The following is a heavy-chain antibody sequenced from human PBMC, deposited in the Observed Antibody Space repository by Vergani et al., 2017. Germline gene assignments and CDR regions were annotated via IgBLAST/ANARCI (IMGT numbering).Heavy chain of an antibody. V-gene: IGHV4-61*02. CDR3: ARHLAYCGGDCYPYYYGMDV. D-gene: IGHD2-21*02. CDR2: VYTSGMT. Sequence: QVQLQESGPRLVRPSQTLSLTCTVSGGSINTGAYYWSWIRQPAGKGLEWIGRVYTSGMTNYNPSLKSRVTISVDTSKNQFSLKLSSVTAADTAVYYCARHLAYCGGDCYPYYYGMDVWGQGTTVTVSS. CDR1: GGSINTGAYY. J-gene: IGHJ6*02.